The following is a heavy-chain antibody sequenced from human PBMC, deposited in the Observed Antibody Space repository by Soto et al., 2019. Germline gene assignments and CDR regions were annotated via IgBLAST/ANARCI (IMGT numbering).Heavy chain of an antibody. CDR3: TRLMGRDIVVVPAAPGYYYYYGMDV. CDR1: GFTFSGSA. CDR2: IRSKANSYAT. V-gene: IGHV3-73*01. D-gene: IGHD2-2*01. J-gene: IGHJ6*02. Sequence: PGGSLRLSCAASGFTFSGSAMHWVRQASGKGLEWVGRIRSKANSYATAYAASVKGRFTISRDDSKNTAYLQMNSLKTEGTAVYYCTRLMGRDIVVVPAAPGYYYYYGMDVWGQGTTVTVSS.